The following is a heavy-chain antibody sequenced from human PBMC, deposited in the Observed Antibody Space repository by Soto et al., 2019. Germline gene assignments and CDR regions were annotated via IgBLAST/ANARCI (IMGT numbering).Heavy chain of an antibody. CDR2: HYSGGST. V-gene: IGHV3-53*01. J-gene: IGHJ5*02. CDR3: ARHRHPRGTVGATSPLDP. Sequence: GGSLRLSCAISGFSVSSNYLSWVRQAPGRWLEWVSVHYSGGSTYYADSVQGRFTISRDKSNNTLYLQMRRVRAEDTAVYFCARHRHPRGTVGATSPLDPWGQGXQVTVYS. CDR1: GFSVSSNY. D-gene: IGHD1-26*01.